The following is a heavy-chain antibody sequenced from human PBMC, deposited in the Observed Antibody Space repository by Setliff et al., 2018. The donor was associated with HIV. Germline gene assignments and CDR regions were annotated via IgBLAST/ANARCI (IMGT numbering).Heavy chain of an antibody. D-gene: IGHD1-26*01. J-gene: IGHJ4*02. CDR2: INPSGGST. Sequence: ASVKVSCKASGYTFTSYYMHWVRQAHGQGLEWMGIINPSGGSTSYAQKFQGRVTMTRDTSTSTVYMELSSLTSDDTAVYYCARGVGAAGDYWGQGTQVTVSS. CDR1: GYTFTSYY. CDR3: ARGVGAAGDY. V-gene: IGHV1-46*01.